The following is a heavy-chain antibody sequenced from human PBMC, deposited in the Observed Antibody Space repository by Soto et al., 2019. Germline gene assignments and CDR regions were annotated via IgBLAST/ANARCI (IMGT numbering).Heavy chain of an antibody. CDR1: GFTFTSSA. J-gene: IGHJ6*02. CDR2: IVVGSGNT. V-gene: IGHV1-58*02. CDR3: ASTNYSPTLKGRVTISVDTSKNQFFLKLSCVTAADTAVYYCARERWGRDRRSIAAADNYYYYGMDV. Sequence: SVKVSCKASGFTFTSSAMQWVRQARGQRLEWIGWIVVGSGNTNYAQKFQERVTITRDMSTSTAYMELSSLRSEDTAVYYCASTNYSPTLKGRVTISVDTSKNQFFLKLSCVTAADTAVYYCARERWGRDRRSIAAADNYYYYGMDVWGQGTTVTVSS. D-gene: IGHD3-10*01.